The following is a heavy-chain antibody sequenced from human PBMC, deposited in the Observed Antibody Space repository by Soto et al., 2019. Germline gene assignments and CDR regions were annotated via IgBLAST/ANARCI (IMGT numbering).Heavy chain of an antibody. Sequence: ALRLSCAASGFTFSSYWMHWVRQAPGKGLVWVSRINSDGSSTSYADSVKGRFTISRDNAKNTLYLQMNSLRAEDTAVYYCARVPAAEIAFDIWGQGTMVTVSS. CDR2: INSDGSST. CDR1: GFTFSSYW. D-gene: IGHD6-13*01. J-gene: IGHJ3*02. V-gene: IGHV3-74*01. CDR3: ARVPAAEIAFDI.